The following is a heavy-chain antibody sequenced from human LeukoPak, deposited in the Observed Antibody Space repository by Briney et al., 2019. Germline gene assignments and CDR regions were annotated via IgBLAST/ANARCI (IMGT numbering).Heavy chain of an antibody. D-gene: IGHD3-22*01. CDR1: GYSLTSHP. Sequence: ASVKVSCKATGYSLTSHPLDWVRQAPGQGLESIGRIDTNSGNPTNGQGFTGRFVLSLDTSVNMAYMEISGLKAEDTAVYYCGRFRYESSGYGPPWIAFWGQRTLVTVSS. V-gene: IGHV7-4-1*04. J-gene: IGHJ4*02. CDR2: IDTNSGNP. CDR3: GRFRYESSGYGPPWIAF.